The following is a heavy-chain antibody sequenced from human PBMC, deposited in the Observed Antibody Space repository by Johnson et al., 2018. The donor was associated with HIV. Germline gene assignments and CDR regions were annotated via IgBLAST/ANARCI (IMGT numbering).Heavy chain of an antibody. D-gene: IGHD2-15*01. CDR1: GFTFGDYA. CDR3: AKDRRAWSGGSGYYDAFDI. Sequence: VQLVESGGGLVQPGRSLRLSCAASGFTFGDYAMHWVRQAPGKGLEWVSVISCDGGSIGSAASVRGRFTISSNNVKNSLSQQMNSLRADDTACDDCAKDRRAWSGGSGYYDAFDIWGQGTMVTVSS. J-gene: IGHJ3*02. CDR2: ISCDGGSI. V-gene: IGHV3-9*01.